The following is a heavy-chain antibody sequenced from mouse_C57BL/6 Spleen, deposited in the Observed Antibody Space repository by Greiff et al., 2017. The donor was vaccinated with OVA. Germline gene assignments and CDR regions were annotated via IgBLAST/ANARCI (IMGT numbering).Heavy chain of an antibody. D-gene: IGHD2-5*01. CDR3: AYYSNRGGAY. CDR2: IDPSDSYT. CDR1: GYTFTSYW. J-gene: IGHJ3*01. Sequence: QVQLKQPGAELVKPGASVKLSCKASGYTFTSYWMQWVKQRPGQGLEWIGEIDPSDSYTNYNQKFKGKATLTVDTSSSTAYMQLSSLTSEDSAVYYCAYYSNRGGAYWGQGTLVTVSA. V-gene: IGHV1-50*01.